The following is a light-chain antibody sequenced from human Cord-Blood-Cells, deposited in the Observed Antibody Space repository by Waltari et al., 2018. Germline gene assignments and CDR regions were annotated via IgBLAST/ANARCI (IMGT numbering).Light chain of an antibody. J-gene: IGLJ2*01. CDR3: SSYTSGSTLV. Sequence: QSALTQPASVSGSPGQSITISCTGTSSDVGGYNYVSWYQQHPGKAPKLMIYDVSKRPAGVSNRFSGSKSGNTASLTISGLQAEDEADYYCSSYTSGSTLVFGGGTKLTVL. V-gene: IGLV2-14*01. CDR1: SSDVGGYNY. CDR2: DVS.